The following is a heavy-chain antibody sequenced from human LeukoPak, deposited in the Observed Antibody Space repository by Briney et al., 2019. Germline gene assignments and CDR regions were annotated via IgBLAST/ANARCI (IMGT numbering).Heavy chain of an antibody. Sequence: GEPLKISCKGSGYSFTTYWIGWVRQIPGKGLEWMGIIYPGDSDTRYSASFQGQVTIAADKFIITAYLQWSSLKASDTAMYYCARLAYSSSWSHFDYWGQGTLVTVSS. CDR2: IYPGDSDT. CDR3: ARLAYSSSWSHFDY. D-gene: IGHD6-13*01. J-gene: IGHJ4*02. V-gene: IGHV5-51*01. CDR1: GYSFTTYW.